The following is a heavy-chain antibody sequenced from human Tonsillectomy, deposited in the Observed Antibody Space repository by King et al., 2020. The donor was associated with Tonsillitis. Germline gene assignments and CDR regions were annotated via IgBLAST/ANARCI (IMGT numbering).Heavy chain of an antibody. Sequence: QLQESGPGVVKPSETLSLTCTVSVGSISSSDHYWAWIRQPPGKGLQWIGYIYYSWTIFYNPSLKSRITISGGTSENRFSLKLSSVTAADTALYFCARYFSGSFDYWGQGALVTVSS. CDR2: IYYSWTI. J-gene: IGHJ4*02. D-gene: IGHD1-26*01. CDR3: ARYFSGSFDY. CDR1: VGSISSSDHY. V-gene: IGHV4-39*01.